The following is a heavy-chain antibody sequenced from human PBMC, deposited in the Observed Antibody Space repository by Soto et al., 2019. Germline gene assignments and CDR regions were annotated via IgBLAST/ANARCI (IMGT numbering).Heavy chain of an antibody. CDR3: ARGPNGGNIYYFDY. D-gene: IGHD2-15*01. CDR1: GYTFINYY. V-gene: IGHV1-46*04. Sequence: ASVKVSCKASGYTFINYYMHWVRQAPGQGLEWMGIINPIGGSTRYAQKLQGRVIMTRDTSTTTVYMELSSLRSEDTAVYYCARGPNGGNIYYFDYWGQGTPVTVSS. CDR2: INPIGGST. J-gene: IGHJ4*02.